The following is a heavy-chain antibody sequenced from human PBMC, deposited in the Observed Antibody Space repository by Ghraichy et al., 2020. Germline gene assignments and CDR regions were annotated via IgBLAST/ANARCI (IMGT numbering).Heavy chain of an antibody. Sequence: SETLSLTCAVYGGSFSGYYWSWIRQPPGKGLEWIGEINHSGSTNYNPSLKSRVTISVDTSKNQFSLKLSSVTAADTAVYYCARGVRWGRAFDIWGQGTMVTVSS. V-gene: IGHV4-34*01. CDR3: ARGVRWGRAFDI. CDR1: GGSFSGYY. CDR2: INHSGST. D-gene: IGHD1-26*01. J-gene: IGHJ3*02.